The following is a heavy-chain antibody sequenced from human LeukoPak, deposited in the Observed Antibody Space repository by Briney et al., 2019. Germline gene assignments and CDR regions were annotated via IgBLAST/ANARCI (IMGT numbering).Heavy chain of an antibody. D-gene: IGHD3-3*01. V-gene: IGHV4-4*02. CDR1: GFTISSHG. CDR3: ARVPQSITIFGVAARKAYFDY. Sequence: LRLSCAVSGFTISSHGMHWVRQPPGKGLEWIGEIYHSGSTNYNPSLKSRVTISVDKSKNQFSLKLSSVTAADTAVYYCARVPQSITIFGVAARKAYFDYWGQGTLVTVSS. J-gene: IGHJ4*02. CDR2: IYHSGST.